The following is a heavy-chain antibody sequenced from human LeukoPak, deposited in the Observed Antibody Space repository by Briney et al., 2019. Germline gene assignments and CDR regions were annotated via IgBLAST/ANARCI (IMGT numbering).Heavy chain of an antibody. CDR3: ARPGDYERRDAFDI. CDR1: GGSISSGGYS. Sequence: SQTLSLTCTVSGGSISSGGYSWSWIRQHPGKGLEWIGYIYYSGSTYYNPSLKSRVTISVDTSKNQFSLKLSSVTAADTAVYYCARPGDYERRDAFDIWGQGTMVTVSS. D-gene: IGHD4-17*01. V-gene: IGHV4-31*03. J-gene: IGHJ3*02. CDR2: IYYSGST.